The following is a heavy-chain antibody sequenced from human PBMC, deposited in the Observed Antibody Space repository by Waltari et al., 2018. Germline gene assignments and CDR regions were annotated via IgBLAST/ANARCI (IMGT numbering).Heavy chain of an antibody. CDR2: IYYSGST. Sequence: QVQLQESGPGLVKPSETLSLTCTVSGGSISSYSWSWIRQPPGKGLEWIGYIYYSGSTNSNPSRKSRVTISVDTSKKQFSLKLSSVTTTDTAVYYCARGRISGGTYFDHWGQGTLVTVSS. D-gene: IGHD3-10*01. CDR3: ARGRISGGTYFDH. V-gene: IGHV4-59*01. CDR1: GGSISSYS. J-gene: IGHJ4*02.